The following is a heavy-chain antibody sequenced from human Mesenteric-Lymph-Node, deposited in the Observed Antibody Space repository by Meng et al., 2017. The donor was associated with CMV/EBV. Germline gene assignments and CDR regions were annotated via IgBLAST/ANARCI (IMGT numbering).Heavy chain of an antibody. CDR2: ISAYNGNT. CDR3: AKPGYSNYAMEV. CDR1: GYTFTSYG. D-gene: IGHD4-11*01. Sequence: ASVKVSCKASGYTFTSYGISWVRQAPGQGLEWMGWISAYNGNTNYAQKLQGRVTMITDTSTSTAYMELRSLRSDDTAVYYRAKPGYSNYAMEVWGQGTTVTVSS. J-gene: IGHJ6*02. V-gene: IGHV1-18*01.